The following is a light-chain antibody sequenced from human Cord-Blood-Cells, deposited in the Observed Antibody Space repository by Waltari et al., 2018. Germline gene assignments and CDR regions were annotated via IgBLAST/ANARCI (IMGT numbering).Light chain of an antibody. CDR1: SSDVGGYNY. V-gene: IGLV2-14*01. J-gene: IGLJ1*01. Sequence: QSALTQPASVSGSPGQSITISCTGTSSDVGGYNYVSWYQQHPGKAPKLMIYDVSKRPSGVSNRFSGSKSGNTASLTISGVQAEDEADYYCSSYTSSSTYVGGTGTKVTVL. CDR3: SSYTSSSTYV. CDR2: DVS.